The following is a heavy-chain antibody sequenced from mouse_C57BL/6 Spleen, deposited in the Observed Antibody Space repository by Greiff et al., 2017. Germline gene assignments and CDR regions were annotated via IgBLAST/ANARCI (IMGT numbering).Heavy chain of an antibody. Sequence: SGPELVKPGASVKISCKASGYAFSSSWMNWVKQRPGKGLEWIGRIYPGDGDTNYNGKFKGKATLTADKSSSTAYMQLSSLTSEDSAVYFCARGLYDGRSYAMDWWGEGTSGT. J-gene: IGHJ4*01. CDR1: GYAFSSSW. D-gene: IGHD2-3*01. CDR2: IYPGDGDT. V-gene: IGHV1-82*01. CDR3: ARGLYDGRSYAMDW.